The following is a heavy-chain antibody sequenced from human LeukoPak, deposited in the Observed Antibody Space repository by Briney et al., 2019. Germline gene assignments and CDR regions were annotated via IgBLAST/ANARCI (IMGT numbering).Heavy chain of an antibody. Sequence: GGSLRLSCAASGFTFSTYTMNWVRQAPGKGLEWVSSISSSSRYIYYADSVKGRFTISRDNAKNSLYLQMNSLRAEDTAVYYCAREYYYDSSGYALDYWGQGTLVTVSS. CDR1: GFTFSTYT. CDR3: AREYYYDSSGYALDY. D-gene: IGHD3-22*01. J-gene: IGHJ4*02. V-gene: IGHV3-21*01. CDR2: ISSSSRYI.